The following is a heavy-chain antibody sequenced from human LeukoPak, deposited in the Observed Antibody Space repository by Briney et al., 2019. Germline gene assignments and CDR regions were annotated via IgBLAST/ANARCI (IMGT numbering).Heavy chain of an antibody. CDR1: GGSISSYY. J-gene: IGHJ4*02. V-gene: IGHV4-4*07. Sequence: KPSETLSLTCTVSGGSISSYYWSWLRQPAGKGLEWIGRIYTSGSTNYNPSLKSRVTMSVDTSKNQFSLKLSSVTAADTAVYYCARDSTHTTTYFDCWGQGTLVTVSS. CDR2: IYTSGST. D-gene: IGHD4-17*01. CDR3: ARDSTHTTTYFDC.